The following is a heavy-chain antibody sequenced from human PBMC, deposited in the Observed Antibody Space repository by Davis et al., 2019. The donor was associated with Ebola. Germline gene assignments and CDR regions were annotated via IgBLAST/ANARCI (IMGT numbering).Heavy chain of an antibody. V-gene: IGHV1-69*13. D-gene: IGHD2-2*01. J-gene: IGHJ6*02. Sequence: AASVKVSCKAPGYTFTSYYMHWVRQAPGQGLEWMGGIIPIFGTANYAQKFQGRVTITADESTSTAYMELSSLRSEDTAVYYCAREERSTPYYYYGMDVWGQGTTVTVSS. CDR3: AREERSTPYYYYGMDV. CDR1: GYTFTSYY. CDR2: IIPIFGTA.